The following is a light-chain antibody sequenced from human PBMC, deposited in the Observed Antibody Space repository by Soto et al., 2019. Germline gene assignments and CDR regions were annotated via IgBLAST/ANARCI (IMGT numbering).Light chain of an antibody. J-gene: IGKJ4*01. V-gene: IGKV3-20*01. CDR3: QQYGSSPGT. Sequence: EIVLTQSPGTLSLSPGERATLSCRASQSVSSYLAWYQQKPGQAPRLLTSGASSRAAGIPDRFSGSGSGTDFTLTISRLEPEDFAVYYCQQYGSSPGTFGGGTKVDIK. CDR2: GAS. CDR1: QSVSSY.